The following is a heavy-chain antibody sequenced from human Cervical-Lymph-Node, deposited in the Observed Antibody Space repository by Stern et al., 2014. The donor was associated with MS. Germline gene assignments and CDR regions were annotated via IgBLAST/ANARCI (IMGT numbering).Heavy chain of an antibody. J-gene: IGHJ4*02. V-gene: IGHV1-18*01. D-gene: IGHD2-8*01. CDR3: GRDKMHAFDY. Sequence: QVQLVQSGTGVKKPGASVLVSCKASGYTFTTYCITWVRQAPGQGLEWLGWISAGSGNKKYATKFQDEVTMTRDTTTGTAYMEVRSLRSEDTAVYDCGRDKMHAFDYWGQGTQVTVPS. CDR1: GYTFTTYC. CDR2: ISAGSGNK.